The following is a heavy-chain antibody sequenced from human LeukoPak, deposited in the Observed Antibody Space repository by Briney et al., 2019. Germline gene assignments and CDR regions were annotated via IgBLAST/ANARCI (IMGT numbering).Heavy chain of an antibody. V-gene: IGHV1-46*01. CDR3: ARDKVAVDIVATAAPGFDY. CDR1: GYTFTNYF. Sequence: GASVKVSCKASGYTFTNYFMHWVRQAPGQGLEWMGTINPHDGSTNYAQNFQGRVTMTRDTSTSTFHMELSSLRSEDTAVYYCARDKVAVDIVATAAPGFDYWGQGTLVTVSS. CDR2: INPHDGST. J-gene: IGHJ4*02. D-gene: IGHD5-12*01.